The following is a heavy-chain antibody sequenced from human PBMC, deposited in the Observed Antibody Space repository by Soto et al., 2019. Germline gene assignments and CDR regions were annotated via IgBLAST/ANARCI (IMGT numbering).Heavy chain of an antibody. CDR3: AREPLWGGVCYDHGLDP. Sequence: QVQLVQSGAEVKKPGASVRVSCRTSGYTFTSYAIHWVRQAPGQGLEWMAWSNIGNGNTKYSQKFQGRVTVSRDTSASTAYRELSSLRSEDTALYYCAREPLWGGVCYDHGLDPWGQGTLVTVSS. CDR2: SNIGNGNT. D-gene: IGHD2-21*02. V-gene: IGHV1-3*04. J-gene: IGHJ5*02. CDR1: GYTFTSYA.